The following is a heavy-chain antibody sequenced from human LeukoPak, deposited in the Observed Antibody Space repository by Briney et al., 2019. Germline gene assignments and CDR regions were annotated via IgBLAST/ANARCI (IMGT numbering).Heavy chain of an antibody. Sequence: SETLSLTCTVSGGSISSYYWSWIRQPPGKGLEWTGYIYYSGSTNYNPSLKSRVTISVDTSKNQFSLKLSSVTAADTAVYYCARSENLYGYYYDSSGYYDYWGQGTLVTVSS. CDR1: GGSISSYY. CDR2: IYYSGST. V-gene: IGHV4-59*01. CDR3: ARSENLYGYYYDSSGYYDY. J-gene: IGHJ4*02. D-gene: IGHD3-22*01.